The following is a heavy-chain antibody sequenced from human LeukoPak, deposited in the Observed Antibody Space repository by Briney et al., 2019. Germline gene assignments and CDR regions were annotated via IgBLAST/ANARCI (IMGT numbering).Heavy chain of an antibody. D-gene: IGHD2-2*01. CDR3: ARELSVVVPAAYYYYYMDV. CDR2: IYTSGST. Sequence: SETLSLTCTVSGGSISSGSYYWSWIRQPAGKGLEWIGRIYTSGSTNYNPSLKSRVTISVDTSKNQFSLKLSSVTAADTAVYYCARELSVVVPAAYYYYYMDVWGKGTTVTVSS. V-gene: IGHV4-61*02. J-gene: IGHJ6*03. CDR1: GGSISSGSYY.